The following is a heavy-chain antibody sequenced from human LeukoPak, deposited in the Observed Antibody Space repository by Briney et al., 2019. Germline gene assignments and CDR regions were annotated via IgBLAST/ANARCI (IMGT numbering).Heavy chain of an antibody. CDR1: GYTFTGYY. CDR2: INPNSGGT. Sequence: ASVKVSCKASGYTFTGYYIHWVRHGHGQGLEWMGWINPNSGGTNYAQKFQGRVTMTRDTSTSTVYMELSSLRSEDTAVYYCASGVTVVPAEGAEVDRSGSYQLGAFDIWGQGTMVTVSS. D-gene: IGHD3-10*01. V-gene: IGHV1-2*02. CDR3: ASGVTVVPAEGAEVDRSGSYQLGAFDI. J-gene: IGHJ3*02.